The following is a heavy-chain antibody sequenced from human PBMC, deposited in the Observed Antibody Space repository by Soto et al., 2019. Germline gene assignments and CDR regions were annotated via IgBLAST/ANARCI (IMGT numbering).Heavy chain of an antibody. V-gene: IGHV1-2*04. D-gene: IGHD3-9*01. Sequence: ASVKVSCKASGYTFTGYYMHWVRHAPGQGLEWMGWINPNSGGTNYAQKFQGWVTMTRDTSISTAYMELSRLRSDDTAVYYCARGRLRYFDWFDPWGQGTLVTVSS. J-gene: IGHJ5*02. CDR3: ARGRLRYFDWFDP. CDR1: GYTFTGYY. CDR2: INPNSGGT.